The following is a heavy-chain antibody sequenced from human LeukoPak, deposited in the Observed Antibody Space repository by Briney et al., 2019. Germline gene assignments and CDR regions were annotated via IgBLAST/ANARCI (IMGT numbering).Heavy chain of an antibody. J-gene: IGHJ4*02. CDR1: GYTFTSYG. CDR2: ISAYNGNT. Sequence: GASVKVSCKASGYTFTSYGISWVRQAPGQGLEWMGWISAYNGNTNYAQKPQGRVTMTTDTSTSTAYMELRSLRSDDTAVYYCARDVSVYYGSRNQERDYWGQGTLVTVSS. CDR3: ARDVSVYYGSRNQERDY. V-gene: IGHV1-18*01. D-gene: IGHD3-10*01.